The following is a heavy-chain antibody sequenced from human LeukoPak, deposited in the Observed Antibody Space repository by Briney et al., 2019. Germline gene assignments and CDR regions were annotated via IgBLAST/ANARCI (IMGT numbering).Heavy chain of an antibody. V-gene: IGHV4-61*02. D-gene: IGHD3-10*01. CDR3: ARDKGVVELLWFGELPRRGFNWFDP. CDR1: GGSISSSSYY. J-gene: IGHJ5*02. Sequence: PSETLSLTCTVSGGSISSSSYYWSWIRQPAGKGLEWIGRIYTSGSTNYNPSLKSRVTISVDTSKNQFSLKLSSVTAADTAVYYCARDKGVVELLWFGELPRRGFNWFDPWGQGTLVTVSS. CDR2: IYTSGST.